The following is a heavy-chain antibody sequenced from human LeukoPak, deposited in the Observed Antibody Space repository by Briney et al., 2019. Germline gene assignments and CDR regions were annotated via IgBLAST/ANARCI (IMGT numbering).Heavy chain of an antibody. CDR3: ASPYYYGSGSYYAFDP. CDR1: GGTFSSYA. J-gene: IGHJ5*02. CDR2: IIAIFGTA. Sequence: SVKVSCKGSGGTFSSYAISWVRQAPGQGLEWMGGIIAIFGTANYAQKFQGRVTITAHKSTSTAYMELSSLRSEDTAVYYCASPYYYGSGSYYAFDPWGQGTLVTVSS. D-gene: IGHD3-10*01. V-gene: IGHV1-69*06.